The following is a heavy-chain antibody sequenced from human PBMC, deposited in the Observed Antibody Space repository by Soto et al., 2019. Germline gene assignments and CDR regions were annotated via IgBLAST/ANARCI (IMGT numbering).Heavy chain of an antibody. Sequence: GGSLRLSCAASGFTFSSYAMSWVRQAPGKGLEWVSAISGSGGSTYYADSVKGRFTISRDNSKNTLYLQMNSLRAEDTAVYYCEKAPGVAETAYGMDVWGQGTTVTVSS. CDR3: EKAPGVAETAYGMDV. V-gene: IGHV3-23*01. J-gene: IGHJ6*02. CDR1: GFTFSSYA. D-gene: IGHD3-3*01. CDR2: ISGSGGST.